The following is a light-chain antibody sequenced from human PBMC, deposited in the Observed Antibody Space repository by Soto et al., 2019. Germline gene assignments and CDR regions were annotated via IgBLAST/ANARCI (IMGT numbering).Light chain of an antibody. J-gene: IGKJ2*01. V-gene: IGKV1-39*01. CDR2: AAS. CDR1: QSITNY. Sequence: DIPMTQSPSSLSASVGDRVTITCRASQSITNYLNWYQQEPGKAPKLLIYAASSLQSGVPSRFSGRGSGTDFTLTISSLQPEDFATYYCQQSYSAPYTFGQGTKLEIK. CDR3: QQSYSAPYT.